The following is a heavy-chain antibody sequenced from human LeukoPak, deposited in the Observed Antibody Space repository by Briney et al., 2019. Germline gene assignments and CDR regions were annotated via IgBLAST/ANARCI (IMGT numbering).Heavy chain of an antibody. Sequence: ASVKVSCKASGYIFTSYYMHWVRQAPGQGLEWMGIINPSGGSTSYAQKFQGRVTMTRDTSTSTVYMELSSLRSEDTAVYYCARGWFGELVTYNWFDPWGQGTLVTVSS. CDR1: GYIFTSYY. CDR3: ARGWFGELVTYNWFDP. V-gene: IGHV1-46*01. CDR2: INPSGGST. J-gene: IGHJ5*02. D-gene: IGHD3-10*01.